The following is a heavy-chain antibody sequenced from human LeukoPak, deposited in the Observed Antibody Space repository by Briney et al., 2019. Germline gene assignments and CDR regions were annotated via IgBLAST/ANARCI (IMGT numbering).Heavy chain of an antibody. CDR1: GFTFSSYG. V-gene: IGHV3-30*18. D-gene: IGHD5-12*01. J-gene: IGHJ4*02. CDR2: ISYDGSNK. Sequence: GGSLRLSCAASGFTFSSYGMHWVRQAPGKGLEWVAVISYDGSNKYYADSVKGRFTISRDNSKNTLYLQMSSLRAEDTAVYYCAKDSSGYDSPYYWGQGTLVTVSS. CDR3: AKDSSGYDSPYY.